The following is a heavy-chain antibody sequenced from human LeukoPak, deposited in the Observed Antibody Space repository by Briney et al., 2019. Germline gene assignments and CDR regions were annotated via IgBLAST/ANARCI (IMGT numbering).Heavy chain of an antibody. CDR3: ARDPDCGTNGCQTPPFEY. Sequence: GGSLRLSCAASGFTVSSNYMSWVRQAPGKGLEWVSVIYSGGSTYYADSVKGRFTISRDNSKNTLYLQMNSLRAEDTAVYYCARDPDCGTNGCQTPPFEYWGQGTLVTVSS. D-gene: IGHD2-2*01. V-gene: IGHV3-66*01. CDR1: GFTVSSNY. CDR2: IYSGGST. J-gene: IGHJ4*02.